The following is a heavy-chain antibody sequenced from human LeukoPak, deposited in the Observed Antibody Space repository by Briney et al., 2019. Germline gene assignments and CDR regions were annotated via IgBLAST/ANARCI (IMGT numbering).Heavy chain of an antibody. V-gene: IGHV3-9*01. CDR1: GFTFDGYA. J-gene: IGHJ4*02. D-gene: IGHD6-13*01. CDR2: ISWNSGSI. CDR3: AKDVSSSWYNLNRFDY. Sequence: GGSLRLSCAASGFTFDGYAMHWVRHAPGKGLEWVSGISWNSGSIGYADSVKGRFTISRDNAKNSLYLQMNSLRAEDTALYYCAKDVSSSWYNLNRFDYWGQGTLVTVSS.